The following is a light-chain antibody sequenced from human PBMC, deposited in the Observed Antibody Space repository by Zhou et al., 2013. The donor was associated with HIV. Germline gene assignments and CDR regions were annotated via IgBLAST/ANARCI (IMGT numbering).Light chain of an antibody. J-gene: IGKJ1*01. Sequence: DIQMTQSPSSLSASVGDRVTITCRASQIISSYLNWYQQKPGKAPTLLMYDAFRLQSGVPSRFSGGRSGTEFTLTISSLQPEDSATYHCQQTFSTPWTFGPRDQGGNQT. CDR3: QQTFSTPWT. CDR2: DAF. CDR1: QIISSY. V-gene: IGKV1-39*01.